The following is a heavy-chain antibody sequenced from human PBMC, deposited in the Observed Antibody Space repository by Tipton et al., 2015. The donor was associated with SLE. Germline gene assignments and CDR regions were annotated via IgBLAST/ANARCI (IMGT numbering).Heavy chain of an antibody. D-gene: IGHD4-17*01. V-gene: IGHV4-34*01. J-gene: IGHJ4*02. CDR2: INHSGST. CDR3: ARDGRSGDPRDY. CDR1: GGSISSYY. Sequence: TLSLTCTVSGGSISSYYWSWIRQPPGKGLEWIGEINHSGSTNYNPSLKSRVTISVDTSKNQFSLKLTSVTAADTAVYYCARDGRSGDPRDYWGQGTLVTVSS.